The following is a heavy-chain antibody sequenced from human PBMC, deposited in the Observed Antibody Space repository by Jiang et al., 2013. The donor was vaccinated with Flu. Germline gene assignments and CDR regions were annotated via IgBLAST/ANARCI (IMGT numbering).Heavy chain of an antibody. CDR3: ARRLDYGGREDAFDI. Sequence: GAEVKKPGASVKVSCKASGYTFTSYGLSWVRQAPGQGLEWMGWISAYNGNTNYAQKPQGRVTMTTDTSTSTAYMELRSLISDDTAVYYCARRLDYGGREDAFDIWGQGTMVTVSS. V-gene: IGHV1-18*01. D-gene: IGHD4-23*01. CDR1: GYTFTSYG. CDR2: ISAYNGNT. J-gene: IGHJ3*02.